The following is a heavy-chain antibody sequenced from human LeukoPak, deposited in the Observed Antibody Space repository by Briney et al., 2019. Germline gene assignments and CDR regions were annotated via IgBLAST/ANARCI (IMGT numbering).Heavy chain of an antibody. V-gene: IGHV3-48*01. CDR3: AKDPEAYCAGDCWNYYFYYMDV. CDR1: GFTFSSYS. Sequence: PGGSLRLSCAASGFTFSSYSMNWVRQAPGKGLEWVSYIGRTTTTIYYADSVKGRFTISRDNSKNTLYLQMNSLRTEDTAVYYCAKDPEAYCAGDCWNYYFYYMDVWGTGTTVTISS. J-gene: IGHJ6*03. D-gene: IGHD2-21*02. CDR2: IGRTTTTI.